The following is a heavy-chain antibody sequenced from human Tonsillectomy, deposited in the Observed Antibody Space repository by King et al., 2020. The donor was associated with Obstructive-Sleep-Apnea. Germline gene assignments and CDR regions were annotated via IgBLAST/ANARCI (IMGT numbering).Heavy chain of an antibody. CDR3: AYPQDLNFSDSSGDFYGDWYFDL. V-gene: IGHV2-5*02. CDR2: IYWDDDK. J-gene: IGHJ2*01. D-gene: IGHD3-22*01. Sequence: TLKESGPTLVKPTQTLTLTCTFSGFSLGTSGVGVGWIRQPPGKALEWLALIYWDDDKRYSPSLKSRLTITKDTSKDQVVLTLTNMDPVDTATYYCAYPQDLNFSDSSGDFYGDWYFDLWGRGTLVTVSS. CDR1: GFSLGTSGVG.